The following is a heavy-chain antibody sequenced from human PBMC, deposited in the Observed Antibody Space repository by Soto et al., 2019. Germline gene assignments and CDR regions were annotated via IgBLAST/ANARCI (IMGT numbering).Heavy chain of an antibody. CDR2: ISGSGGST. J-gene: IGHJ6*02. Sequence: SGGSLRLSCAASGFTFSSYAMSWVRQAPGKGLEWVSAISGSGGSTYYADSVKGRFTISRDNSKNTLYLQMNSLRAEDTAVYYCAKANRAYCGGDCYSPSGYYYGMDVWGQGTTVTVSS. D-gene: IGHD2-21*02. V-gene: IGHV3-23*01. CDR1: GFTFSSYA. CDR3: AKANRAYCGGDCYSPSGYYYGMDV.